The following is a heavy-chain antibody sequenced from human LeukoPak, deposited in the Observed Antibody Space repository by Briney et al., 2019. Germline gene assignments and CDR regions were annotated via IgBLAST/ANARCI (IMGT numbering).Heavy chain of an antibody. V-gene: IGHV3-7*01. J-gene: IGHJ4*02. CDR3: ARDFGETYFYDSSGFDY. CDR1: GFTFSSYW. D-gene: IGHD3-22*01. CDR2: IKRDGSEK. Sequence: PGGSLRLSCAASGFTFSSYWMSWVRQAPGKGLEWVANIKRDGSEKYYVDSVKGRFTISRDNAKNSLYLQMNSLRAEDTAVFYCARDFGETYFYDSSGFDYWGQGTLVTVSS.